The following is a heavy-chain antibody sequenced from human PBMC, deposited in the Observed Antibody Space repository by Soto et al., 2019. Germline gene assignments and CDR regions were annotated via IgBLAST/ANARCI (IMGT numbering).Heavy chain of an antibody. CDR1: GGSISSYF. V-gene: IGHV4-59*01. CDR3: ARRDLYSSGREYYYYGMDL. CDR2: IYYSGST. Sequence: PSEILSLTCTVSGGSISSYFWCWIRQPPGEGLGWIVYIYYSGSTNYTPSLKSRVTISVDTSKNQVSLKLSSVTAADTAVYYCARRDLYSSGREYYYYGMDLWGQGTTVTVSS. J-gene: IGHJ6*02. D-gene: IGHD6-19*01.